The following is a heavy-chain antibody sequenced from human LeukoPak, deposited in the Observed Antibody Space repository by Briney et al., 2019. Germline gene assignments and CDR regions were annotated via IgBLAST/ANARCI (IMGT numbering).Heavy chain of an antibody. V-gene: IGHV4-4*02. CDR2: IYHSGST. CDR3: ARDGVGWFDP. Sequence: SETLSLTCAVSGGSISSSNWWSWIRQPPGKGLEWIGEIYHSGSTNYNPSLKSRVTISVDTSKNQFSLKLSSVTAADTAVYYCARDGVGWFDPWGQGTLVTVSS. CDR1: GGSISSSNW. J-gene: IGHJ5*02.